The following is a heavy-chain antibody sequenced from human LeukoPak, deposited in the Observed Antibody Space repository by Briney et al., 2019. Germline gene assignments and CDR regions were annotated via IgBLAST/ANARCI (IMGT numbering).Heavy chain of an antibody. J-gene: IGHJ6*03. D-gene: IGHD2/OR15-2a*01. CDR3: AREASIYYNMDV. CDR1: GFTFSSHW. CDR2: INRDESRT. V-gene: IGHV3-74*01. Sequence: PGGSLRLSCAASGFTFSSHWMHWVRQAPGKGLVWVSRINRDESRTSYADSVKGRFTISRDNAKNTLYLQVNSLRAEDTAVYYCAREASIYYNMDVWGKGTTVTVSS.